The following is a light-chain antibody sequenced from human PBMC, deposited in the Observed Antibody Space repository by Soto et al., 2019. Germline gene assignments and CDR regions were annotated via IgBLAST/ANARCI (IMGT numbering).Light chain of an antibody. Sequence: DIQMTQSPSTLSGSVGDRVTITCRASQTISSWLAWYQQKPGKAPKLLIYKASTLKSGVPSRFSGSGSGTDFTLTISSLQPEDVATYYCQQSYSTLSTFGQGTKVDIK. CDR2: KAS. J-gene: IGKJ1*01. CDR1: QTISSW. CDR3: QQSYSTLST. V-gene: IGKV1-5*03.